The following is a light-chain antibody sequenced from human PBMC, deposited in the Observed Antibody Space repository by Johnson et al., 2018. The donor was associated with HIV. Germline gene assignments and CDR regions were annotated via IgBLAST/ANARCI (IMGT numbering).Light chain of an antibody. V-gene: IGLV1-51*01. Sequence: QSVLTQPPSVSAAAGQKVTISCSGSSSNIGNNYVAWYQQVPGTAPKLLIYDNSKRPSGIPDRFSATKSGTSATLGITGLQTGDEADYYCGTWDSSLSASYVFGTGTKVTVL. CDR1: SSNIGNNY. J-gene: IGLJ1*01. CDR2: DNS. CDR3: GTWDSSLSASYV.